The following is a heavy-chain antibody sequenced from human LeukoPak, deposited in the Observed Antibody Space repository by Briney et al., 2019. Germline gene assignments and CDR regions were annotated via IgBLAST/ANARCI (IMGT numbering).Heavy chain of an antibody. J-gene: IGHJ4*02. CDR2: ISVYNGNT. D-gene: IGHD2-2*02. CDR1: GYTFSNFG. Sequence: ASVKVSCKASGYTFSNFGITWVRQAPGQGLEWMGWISVYNGNTNYAQNLQGRVTLTTDTSTSTAYMELRSLRSDDTALYFCARTCSSSSCYMVHWGQGTLVTVSS. CDR3: ARTCSSSSCYMVH. V-gene: IGHV1-18*01.